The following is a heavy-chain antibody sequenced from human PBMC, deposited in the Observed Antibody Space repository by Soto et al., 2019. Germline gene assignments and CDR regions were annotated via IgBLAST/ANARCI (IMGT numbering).Heavy chain of an antibody. Sequence: SETLSLTCTVSGGSISSSSYYWGWIRQPPGKGLEWIGSIYYSGSTYYNPSLKSRVTISVDTSKNQFSLKLGSVTAADTAVYYCARQEVYWFDPWGQGTLVTVSS. CDR1: GGSISSSSYY. D-gene: IGHD1-20*01. CDR3: ARQEVYWFDP. J-gene: IGHJ5*02. V-gene: IGHV4-39*01. CDR2: IYYSGST.